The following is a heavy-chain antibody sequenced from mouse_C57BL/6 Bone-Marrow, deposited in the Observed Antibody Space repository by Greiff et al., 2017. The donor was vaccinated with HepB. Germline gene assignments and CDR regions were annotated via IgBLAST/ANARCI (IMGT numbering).Heavy chain of an antibody. D-gene: IGHD4-1*01. CDR2: IDPSDSET. V-gene: IGHV1-52*01. Sequence: QVQLQQPGAELVRPGSSVKLSCKASGYTFTSYWMHWVKQRPIQGLEWIGNIDPSDSETHYNQKSKDKATLTVDKSSSTAYMQLSSLTSEDSAVYYCAREGGLTGTGWFAYWGQGTLVTVSA. CDR3: AREGGLTGTGWFAY. CDR1: GYTFTSYW. J-gene: IGHJ3*01.